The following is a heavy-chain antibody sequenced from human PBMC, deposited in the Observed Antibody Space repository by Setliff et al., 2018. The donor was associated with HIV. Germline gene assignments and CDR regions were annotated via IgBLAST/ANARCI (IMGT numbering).Heavy chain of an antibody. D-gene: IGHD3-22*01. Sequence: ASVKVSCKTSGYTFTNYGISWVRQAPGQGLEWMGWISPYNGDTRYAQKVQGRVTLTTDTSTNTGYMELRTLRSDDTAVYYCARGVTRDSIGYYRDEYFQHWGQGTLVTVSS. CDR1: GYTFTNYG. V-gene: IGHV1-18*01. CDR2: ISPYNGDT. CDR3: ARGVTRDSIGYYRDEYFQH. J-gene: IGHJ1*01.